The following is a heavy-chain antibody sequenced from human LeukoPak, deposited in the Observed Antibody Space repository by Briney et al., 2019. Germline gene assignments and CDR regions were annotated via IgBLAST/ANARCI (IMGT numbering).Heavy chain of an antibody. V-gene: IGHV4-39*01. CDR2: IYYSGST. Sequence: KTSETLSLTCTVSGGSISSSSYYWGWIRQPPGKGLEWIGSIYYSGSTYYNPPLKSRVTISVDTSKNQFSLKLSSVTAADTAVYYCARVNLGYCSGGSCDNFQHWGQGTLVTVSS. CDR3: ARVNLGYCSGGSCDNFQH. CDR1: GGSISSSSYY. D-gene: IGHD2-15*01. J-gene: IGHJ1*01.